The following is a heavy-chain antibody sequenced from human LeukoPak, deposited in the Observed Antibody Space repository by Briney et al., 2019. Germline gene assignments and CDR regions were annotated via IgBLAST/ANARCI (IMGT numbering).Heavy chain of an antibody. CDR1: GGTFSSYA. CDR3: ARDENYGIFFNVDY. CDR2: ISGSTGDT. D-gene: IGHD4-17*01. J-gene: IGHJ4*02. Sequence: GASVKVSCKASGGTFSSYAISWVRQAPGEGPEWMGWISGSTGDTNYAQKFQGRVTMTADTSSGTAYMELRSLRSDDTAIYYCARDENYGIFFNVDYWGQGTLVTVSS. V-gene: IGHV1-18*01.